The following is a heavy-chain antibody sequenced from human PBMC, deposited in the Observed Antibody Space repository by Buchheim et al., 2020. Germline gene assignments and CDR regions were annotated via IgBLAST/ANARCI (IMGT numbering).Heavy chain of an antibody. J-gene: IGHJ5*02. D-gene: IGHD6-13*01. Sequence: EVQLVESGGGLVQPGGSLRLSCAASGFTFSSYWMSWVRQAPGKGLEWVANIKQDGSEQYYVDSVKGRFTLSRDNAKNSLYLQMNSLRAEDTAVYYCAREIPGIAAFGQDWFDPWGQGTL. CDR1: GFTFSSYW. CDR3: AREIPGIAAFGQDWFDP. CDR2: IKQDGSEQ. V-gene: IGHV3-7*01.